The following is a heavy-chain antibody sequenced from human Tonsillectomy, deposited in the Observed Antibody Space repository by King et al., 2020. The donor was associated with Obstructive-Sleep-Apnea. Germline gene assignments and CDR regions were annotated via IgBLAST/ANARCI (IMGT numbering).Heavy chain of an antibody. CDR2: INPNSGGT. CDR1: GYTFTTYY. V-gene: IGHV1-2*04. Sequence: QLVQSGAEVKKPGASVKVSCKASGYTFTTYYMHWVRQAPGQGFEWMGWINPNSGGTNCAQKFQGWVTMTRDTSISTAYMELSRLTSDDTAVYYCATVRGGDIAEPTVNPFDYWGQGTLVTVSS. D-gene: IGHD5-12*01. J-gene: IGHJ4*02. CDR3: ATVRGGDIAEPTVNPFDY.